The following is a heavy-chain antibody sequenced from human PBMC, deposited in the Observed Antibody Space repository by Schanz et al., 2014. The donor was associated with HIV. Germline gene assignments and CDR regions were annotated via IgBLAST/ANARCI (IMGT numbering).Heavy chain of an antibody. CDR3: ARRRGWGSYRYFPYGLDV. CDR1: GGTFNNSA. CDR2: MNPNRGNA. D-gene: IGHD3-16*02. Sequence: QVHLVQSGAAVTQPGSSVTVSCKASGGTFNNSAINWVRQAPGQGLEWMGWMNPNRGNAGFAQKFQGRVTLTRDTSKTTAYMELTSLRPEDTAVYYCARRRGWGSYRYFPYGLDVWGQGTTVTVSS. J-gene: IGHJ6*02. V-gene: IGHV1-8*02.